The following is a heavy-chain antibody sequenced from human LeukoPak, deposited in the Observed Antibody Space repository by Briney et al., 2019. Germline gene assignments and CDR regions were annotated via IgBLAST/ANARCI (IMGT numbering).Heavy chain of an antibody. V-gene: IGHV5-51*01. CDR1: GYSFTSYW. J-gene: IGHJ2*01. CDR2: IYPGDSDT. CDR3: TRRNDWYFDL. Sequence: GESLKISCKGSGYSFTSYWIGWVRQMPGKGLEWMGIIYPGDSDTRYSPSFQGQVTISVDKSITTAYLQWSSLKASDTAMYYCTRRNDWYFDLWGRGTLVIVSS.